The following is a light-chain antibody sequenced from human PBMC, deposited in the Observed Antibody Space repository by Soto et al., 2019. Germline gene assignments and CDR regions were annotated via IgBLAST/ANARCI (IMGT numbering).Light chain of an antibody. CDR1: QSVSSSY. V-gene: IGKV3-20*01. CDR3: QQYGRT. CDR2: GAS. J-gene: IGKJ1*01. Sequence: EIVLTQSPGTLSLSPGERATLSCRASQSVSSSYLAWYQQKPGQXARLLIYGASSRATGIPDRFSGSGSGTDFTLTISRLEPEDFAVYYCQQYGRTFGQGTKVDI.